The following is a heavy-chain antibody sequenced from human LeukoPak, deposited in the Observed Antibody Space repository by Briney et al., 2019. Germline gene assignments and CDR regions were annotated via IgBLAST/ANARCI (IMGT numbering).Heavy chain of an antibody. D-gene: IGHD5-18*01. Sequence: ASVKVSCKASGYTFTGYYMHWVRQAPGQGLEWMGWINPNSGGTNYAQKFQGRVTMTRDTSISTAYMELSRLRSEDTAVYYCARDRYSYGYGLSAFDIWGQGTMVTVSS. CDR2: INPNSGGT. V-gene: IGHV1-2*02. J-gene: IGHJ3*02. CDR3: ARDRYSYGYGLSAFDI. CDR1: GYTFTGYY.